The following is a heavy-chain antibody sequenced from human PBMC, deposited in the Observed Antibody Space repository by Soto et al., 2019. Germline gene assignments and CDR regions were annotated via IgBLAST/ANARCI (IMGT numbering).Heavy chain of an antibody. V-gene: IGHV3-23*01. CDR2: ISGSGGST. Sequence: PGGSLRLSCAASGFTFSSYAMTWVRQAPGKGLEWVSGISGSGGSTYYADSVKGRFTVSRDNSKNTMYLQMNSLRAEDTAVYYCVYGVRSYYYYVLDVWRQGTMVTV. D-gene: IGHD2-8*01. CDR3: VYGVRSYYYYVLDV. J-gene: IGHJ6*02. CDR1: GFTFSSYA.